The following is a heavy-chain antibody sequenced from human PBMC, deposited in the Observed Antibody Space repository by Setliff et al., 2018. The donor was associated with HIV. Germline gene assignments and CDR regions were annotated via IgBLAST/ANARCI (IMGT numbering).Heavy chain of an antibody. V-gene: IGHV1-18*01. D-gene: IGHD3-10*01. CDR1: GYTFSTYG. CDR2: ISAYNGNT. CDR3: ARATSGTIHDF. J-gene: IGHJ4*02. Sequence: GASVKVSCKASGYTFSTYGISWVRQAPGQGLEWMGWISAYNGNTNYAQKFLGRVTMTTDTSTSTAYMELRSLRSDDTAVYYCARATSGTIHDFWGQGTLVTVSS.